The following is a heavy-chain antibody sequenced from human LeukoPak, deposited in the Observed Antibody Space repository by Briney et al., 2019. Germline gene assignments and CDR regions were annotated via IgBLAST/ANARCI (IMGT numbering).Heavy chain of an antibody. CDR3: ARSVGLYYFDY. Sequence: SETLSLTCTVSGGSISSYYWSWIRQPPGKGLEWIGYIYYSGSTNYNPSLKSRVSISVDTSKNQFSLKLSSVTAADTAVYYCARSVGLYYFDYWGQGTLVTVSS. CDR2: IYYSGST. V-gene: IGHV4-59*01. CDR1: GGSISSYY. J-gene: IGHJ4*02. D-gene: IGHD1-26*01.